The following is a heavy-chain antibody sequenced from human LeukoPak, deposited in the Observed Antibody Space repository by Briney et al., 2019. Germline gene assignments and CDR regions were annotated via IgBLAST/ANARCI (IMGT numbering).Heavy chain of an antibody. D-gene: IGHD3-10*01. CDR1: EFTFSRYT. CDR3: AKDLLRDQWFGES. CDR2: ISSDSTFI. J-gene: IGHJ5*02. V-gene: IGHV3-21*01. Sequence: PGGSLRLSCEAFEFTFSRYTMNWVRQAPGKGLELVSSISSDSTFIQYADSVKGRFTISRDDSKYTLFLQMNSLRTEDTAVYYCAKDLLRDQWFGESWGQGTLVTVSS.